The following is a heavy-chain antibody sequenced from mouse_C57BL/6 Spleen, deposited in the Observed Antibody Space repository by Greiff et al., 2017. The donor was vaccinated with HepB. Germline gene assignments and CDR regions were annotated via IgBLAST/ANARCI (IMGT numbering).Heavy chain of an antibody. CDR3: ARSYDGYYGYFDY. Sequence: VQLQQSGPELVKPGASVKISCKASGYAFSSSWMNWVKQRPGKGLEWIGRIYPGDGDTNYNGKFKGKATLTADKSSSTAYMQLSSLTSEDSAVYFCARSYDGYYGYFDYWGQGTTLTVSS. V-gene: IGHV1-82*01. J-gene: IGHJ2*01. CDR2: IYPGDGDT. D-gene: IGHD2-3*01. CDR1: GYAFSSSW.